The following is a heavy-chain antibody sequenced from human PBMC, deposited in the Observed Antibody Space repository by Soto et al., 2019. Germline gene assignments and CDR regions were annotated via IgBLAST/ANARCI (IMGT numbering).Heavy chain of an antibody. D-gene: IGHD1-26*01. CDR2: ISYDGSNK. Sequence: QVQLVESGGGVVQPGRSLRLSCAASGFTFSSYAMHWVRQAPGKGLEWVAVISYDGSNKYYADSVKGRFTISRDNSKNTLYLQMNSLRAEDTAVYYCARAAVRRGVGASPLWFDPWGQGTLVTVSS. CDR3: ARAAVRRGVGASPLWFDP. CDR1: GFTFSSYA. J-gene: IGHJ5*02. V-gene: IGHV3-30-3*01.